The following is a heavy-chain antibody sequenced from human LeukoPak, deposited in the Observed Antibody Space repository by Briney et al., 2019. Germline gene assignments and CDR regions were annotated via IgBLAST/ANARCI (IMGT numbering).Heavy chain of an antibody. CDR1: GYTFTGYY. J-gene: IGHJ5*02. Sequence: ASVKVSCKASGYTFTGYYMHWVRQAPGQGLEWMGWINPNSGGTNYAQKFQGRVTMTRDTSISTAYMELSRLRSDDTAVYYYARDRRSGEGCSSTSCYGSGNWFDPWGQGTLVTVSS. CDR3: ARDRRSGEGCSSTSCYGSGNWFDP. D-gene: IGHD2-2*01. V-gene: IGHV1-2*02. CDR2: INPNSGGT.